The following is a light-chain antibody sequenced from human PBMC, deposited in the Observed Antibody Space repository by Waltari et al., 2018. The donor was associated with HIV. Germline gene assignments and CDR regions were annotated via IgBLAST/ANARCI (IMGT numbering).Light chain of an antibody. V-gene: IGLV4-69*01. CDR1: SGHSSYA. CDR2: LNSGGSH. J-gene: IGLJ2*01. Sequence: QLVLTQSPSASASLGASVKLTCTLSSGHSSYAITWHQQQPEKGPRYMMKLNSGGSHSKGDGIPDRFSGSSSGAERYLTISSRQSEDEADYYCQTWGTGIRVFGGGTKLTVL. CDR3: QTWGTGIRV.